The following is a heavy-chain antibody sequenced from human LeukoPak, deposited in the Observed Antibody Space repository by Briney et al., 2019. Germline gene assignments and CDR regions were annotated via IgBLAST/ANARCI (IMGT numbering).Heavy chain of an antibody. Sequence: SETLYLTCAVYGWSFNDYYWNWIRQPAGKGLEWIGRIYTSGSTNYNPSLKSRVTISLDKSKNQFSLKLSSVTAADTAVYYCARGTYYDSTAYYWFDPWGQGTLVTVSS. CDR1: GWSFNDYY. CDR2: IYTSGST. V-gene: IGHV4-59*10. CDR3: ARGTYYDSTAYYWFDP. J-gene: IGHJ5*02. D-gene: IGHD3-22*01.